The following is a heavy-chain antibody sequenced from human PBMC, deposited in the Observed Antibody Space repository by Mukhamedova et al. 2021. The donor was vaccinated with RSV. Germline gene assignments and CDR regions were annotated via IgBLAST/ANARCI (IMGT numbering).Heavy chain of an antibody. J-gene: IGHJ4*02. Sequence: NPSPKSRVTISVDTSKNQFSLKLSSVTAADTAVYYCARLADIVVVPAAIPDYWGQGTLVTVSS. V-gene: IGHV4-39*01. D-gene: IGHD2-2*01. CDR3: ARLADIVVVPAAIPDY.